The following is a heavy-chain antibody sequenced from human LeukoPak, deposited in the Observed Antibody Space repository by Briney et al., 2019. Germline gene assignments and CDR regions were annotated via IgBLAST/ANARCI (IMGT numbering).Heavy chain of an antibody. J-gene: IGHJ6*03. CDR2: INHSGST. CDR3: ARGYWNYYYYYYYMDV. Sequence: SETLSLTCAVYGGSFSGYYWSWIRQPPGEGLEWIGEINHSGSTNYNPSLKSRVTISVDTSKNQFSLKLSSVTAADTAVYYCARGYWNYYYYYYYMDVWGKGTTVTVSS. V-gene: IGHV4-34*01. CDR1: GGSFSGYY. D-gene: IGHD1-7*01.